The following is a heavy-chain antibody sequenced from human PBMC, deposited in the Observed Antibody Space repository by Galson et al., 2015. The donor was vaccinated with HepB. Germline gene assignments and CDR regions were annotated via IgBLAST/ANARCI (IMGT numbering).Heavy chain of an antibody. CDR2: IYYSGST. J-gene: IGHJ6*02. V-gene: IGHV4-39*02. CDR3: AREPYDFWSGYYTAPYGMDV. D-gene: IGHD3-3*01. Sequence: ETLSLTCTVSGGSISSSSYYWGWIRQPPGKGLEWIGSIYYSGSTYYNPSLKSRVTISVDTSKNQFSLKLSSVTAADTAVYYCAREPYDFWSGYYTAPYGMDVWGQGTTVTVSS. CDR1: GGSISSSSYY.